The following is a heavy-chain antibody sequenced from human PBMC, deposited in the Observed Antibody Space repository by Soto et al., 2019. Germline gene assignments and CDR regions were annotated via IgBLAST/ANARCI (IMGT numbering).Heavy chain of an antibody. V-gene: IGHV3-15*01. CDR3: TTGENYGDYGLEEE. CDR1: VFTFSNSL. CDR2: IKSKTDGGTT. J-gene: IGHJ4*02. D-gene: IGHD4-17*01. Sequence: VVSLRLSCSSSVFTFSNSLMSLFRQAPVKGLEWVGRIKSKTDGGTTDYAAPVKGRFTISIDDSKNTLYLQMNSLKTEDTAVYYCTTGENYGDYGLEEEWGKGTMVNVSS.